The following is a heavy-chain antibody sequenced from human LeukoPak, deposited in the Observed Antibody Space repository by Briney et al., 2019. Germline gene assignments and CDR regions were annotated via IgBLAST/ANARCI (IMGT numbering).Heavy chain of an antibody. D-gene: IGHD3-3*01. CDR3: ASSIGFLNAYFTSISD. CDR1: GFIFSAFG. J-gene: IGHJ4*02. CDR2: INSGGGVT. Sequence: PGGSLRLSCAASGFIFSAFGMTWVRQPPGKGLEWVSAINSGGGVTYYADSVKGRFTISRDNSENTLFLQMDSLRAEDTAVYFCASSIGFLNAYFTSISDWGQGTQVTVSS. V-gene: IGHV3-23*01.